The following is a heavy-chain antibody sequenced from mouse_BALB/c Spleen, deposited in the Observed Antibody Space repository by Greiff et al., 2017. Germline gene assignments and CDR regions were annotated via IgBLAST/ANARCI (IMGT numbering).Heavy chain of an antibody. Sequence: VQVVESGPQLVRPGASVKISCKASGYSFTSYWMHWVKQRPGQGLEWIGMIDPSDSETRLNQKFKDKATLTVDKSSSTAYMQLSSSTSMDSAVYYCARYRYDEAFAYWGQGTLVTVSA. CDR2: IDPSDSET. D-gene: IGHD2-14*01. J-gene: IGHJ3*01. CDR1: GYSFTSYW. CDR3: ARYRYDEAFAY. V-gene: IGHV1S126*01.